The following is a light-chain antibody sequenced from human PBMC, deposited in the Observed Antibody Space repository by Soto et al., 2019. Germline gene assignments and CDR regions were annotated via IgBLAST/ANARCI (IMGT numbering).Light chain of an antibody. V-gene: IGKV3D-15*01. J-gene: IGKJ4*01. CDR3: QERSRWPRAT. CDR2: SAS. CDR1: QRVGIN. Sequence: EIVMTQSPATLSVSPGETATLSCRASQRVGINLAWYQQKPGQAPRLLIYSASTRASGVPARFSGSGSRTDFTLTIDSLEPEDFAVYYCQERSRWPRATFGGGTKVDI.